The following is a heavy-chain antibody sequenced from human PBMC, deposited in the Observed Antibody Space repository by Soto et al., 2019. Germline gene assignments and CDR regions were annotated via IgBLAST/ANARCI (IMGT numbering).Heavy chain of an antibody. CDR3: ATYGGDSGGFEYFKH. V-gene: IGHV3-23*01. J-gene: IGHJ1*01. D-gene: IGHD2-21*02. Sequence: EVQLLESGGGLVQPGGSLRLSCAASGLTFSNYGMTWVRQAPGKGLEWVSAISGSGDTYNVDSLKGRFSISRDNSKSTLFLQMNSLRVEDTAVYYCATYGGDSGGFEYFKHWGQGTLVTVSS. CDR1: GLTFSNYG. CDR2: ISGSGDT.